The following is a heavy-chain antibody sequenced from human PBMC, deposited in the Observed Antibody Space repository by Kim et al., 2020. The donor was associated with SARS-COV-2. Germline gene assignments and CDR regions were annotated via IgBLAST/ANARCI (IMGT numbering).Heavy chain of an antibody. CDR1: GYTFTGYY. Sequence: ASVKVSCKASGYTFTGYYMHWVRQAPGQGLEWMGRINPNSGGTNYAQKFQGRVTMTRDTSISTAYMELSRLRSDDTAVYYCARDPPIVGALGYYYGMDVWGQGTTVTVSS. D-gene: IGHD1-26*01. J-gene: IGHJ6*02. V-gene: IGHV1-2*06. CDR3: ARDPPIVGALGYYYGMDV. CDR2: INPNSGGT.